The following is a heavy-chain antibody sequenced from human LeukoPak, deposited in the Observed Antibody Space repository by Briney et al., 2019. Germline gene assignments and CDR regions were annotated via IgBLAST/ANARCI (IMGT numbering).Heavy chain of an antibody. D-gene: IGHD3-10*01. CDR1: GGSISSSSYY. V-gene: IGHV4-39*01. Sequence: SETLSLTCTVSGGSISSSSYYWGWIRQPPGKGLEWIGSIYYSGSTYYNPSLKSRVTISVDTSKNQFSLKLSSVTAAVTAVYYCARPMVRGVITAPGYWGQGTLVTVSS. CDR2: IYYSGST. J-gene: IGHJ4*02. CDR3: ARPMVRGVITAPGY.